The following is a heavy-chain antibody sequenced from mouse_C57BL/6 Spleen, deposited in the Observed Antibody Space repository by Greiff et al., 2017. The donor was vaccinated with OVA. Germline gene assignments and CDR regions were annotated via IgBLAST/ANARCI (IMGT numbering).Heavy chain of an antibody. D-gene: IGHD1-1*01. CDR3: ARQATVVAHWYFDV. V-gene: IGHV5-17*01. CDR1: GFTFSDYG. CDR2: ISSGSSTI. Sequence: EVKLVESGGGLVKPGGSLKLSCAASGFTFSDYGMHWVRQAPEKGLEWVAYISSGSSTIYYADTVKGRFTISRDNAKNTLFLQMTSLRSEDTTMYYCARQATVVAHWYFDVWGTGTTVTVSS. J-gene: IGHJ1*03.